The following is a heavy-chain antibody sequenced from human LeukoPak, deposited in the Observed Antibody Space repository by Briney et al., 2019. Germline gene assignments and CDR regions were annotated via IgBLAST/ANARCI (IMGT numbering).Heavy chain of an antibody. D-gene: IGHD3-22*01. V-gene: IGHV4-34*01. CDR2: INHSGST. CDR3: ARAYYDSRGYPDPLDY. CDR1: GGSFSVYY. J-gene: IGHJ4*02. Sequence: SETLSLTCAVYGGSFSVYYWSWIRQPPGKGLEWIGEINHSGSTNYNLSLKSRVTISVDTSKNQFSLKLSSVTAADTAVYYCARAYYDSRGYPDPLDYGGQEPLVPVPS.